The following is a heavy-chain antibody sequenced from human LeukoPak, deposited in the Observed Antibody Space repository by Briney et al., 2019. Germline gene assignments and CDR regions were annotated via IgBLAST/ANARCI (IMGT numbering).Heavy chain of an antibody. CDR3: ARSYSNHLFGMDV. CDR2: LYCGGNS. D-gene: IGHD4-11*01. CDR1: GFTVSSYY. J-gene: IGHJ6*02. Sequence: GGSLRLSCAASGFTVSSYYMTWVRQAPGKGLEWVSVLYCGGNSYYDASVKGRVAISRDNSKNTVFLQMNTVRAEDTAVYYCARSYSNHLFGMDVWGQGTTVTVSS. V-gene: IGHV3-66*01.